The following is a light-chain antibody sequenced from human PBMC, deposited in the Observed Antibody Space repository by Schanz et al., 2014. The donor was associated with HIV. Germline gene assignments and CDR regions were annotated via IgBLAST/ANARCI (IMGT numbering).Light chain of an antibody. J-gene: IGLJ7*01. V-gene: IGLV1-44*01. Sequence: QSVLTQAPSASGTPGQRVTLSCSGSSSNLGSNTVNWYQQLPGTAPTLLIFSNNRRPSGVPARFSGSKSGTSASLAISGLQSADEADYYCGSWDDNLKGAVFGGGTQLTVL. CDR2: SNN. CDR3: GSWDDNLKGAV. CDR1: SSNLGSNT.